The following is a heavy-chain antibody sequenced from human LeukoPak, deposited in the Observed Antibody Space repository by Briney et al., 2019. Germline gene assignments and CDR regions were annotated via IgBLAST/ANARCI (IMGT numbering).Heavy chain of an antibody. CDR1: RGTFPNYD. J-gene: IGHJ4*02. CDR2: FVPSVDVA. Sequence: GASVKVSCKASRGTFPNYDISWVRQAPGQGLDWMGRFVPSVDVANYSPKFRGRVTITADKSTTTVFMELSSLRSEDTAVYYCATLCSGGFCYIDYWGQGILVTVSS. D-gene: IGHD2-15*01. V-gene: IGHV1-69*04. CDR3: ATLCSGGFCYIDY.